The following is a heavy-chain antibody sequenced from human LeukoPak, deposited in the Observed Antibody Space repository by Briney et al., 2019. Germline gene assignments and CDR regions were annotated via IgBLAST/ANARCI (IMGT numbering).Heavy chain of an antibody. CDR1: GFTFSSYA. J-gene: IGHJ6*02. Sequence: GGSLRLSCAASGFTFSSYAMHWVRQAPGKGLEWVAVISYDGSNKYYADSVKGRFTISRDNSKNTLYLQMNSLRAEDTAVYYCARDRYYYGSGSYSAGMDVWGQGTTVTVSS. CDR2: ISYDGSNK. V-gene: IGHV3-30-3*01. D-gene: IGHD3-10*01. CDR3: ARDRYYYGSGSYSAGMDV.